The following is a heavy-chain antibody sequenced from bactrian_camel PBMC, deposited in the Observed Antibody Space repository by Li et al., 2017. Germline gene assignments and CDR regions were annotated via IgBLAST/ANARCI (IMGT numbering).Heavy chain of an antibody. J-gene: IGHJ4*01. CDR3: AAAQWVDGSLLLHPDEYTY. CDR2: LITDDVI. V-gene: IGHV3S53*01. D-gene: IGHD2*01. CDR1: GGNLKNAC. Sequence: VESGGGSVQAGGSLRLSCSASGGNLKNACLGWFRQAPGKEREGVARLITDDVIIVEEPVKGRFTVSRDNAKNTLYLRMNNLKPEDTAMYYCAAAQWVDGSLLLHPDEYTYWGQGTQVTVS.